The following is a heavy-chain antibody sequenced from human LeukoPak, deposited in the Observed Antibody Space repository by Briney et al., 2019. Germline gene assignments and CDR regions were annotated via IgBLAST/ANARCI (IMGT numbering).Heavy chain of an antibody. CDR3: ARESRLSILEWLLTVYYFDY. CDR1: GGSISSSSYY. CDR2: IYYSGGT. Sequence: SETLSLTCTVSGGSISSSSYYWGWIRQPPGKGLEWIGSIYYSGGTYYNPSLKSRVTISVDTSKNQFSLKLSSVTAADTAVYYCARESRLSILEWLLTVYYFDYWGQGTLVTVSS. D-gene: IGHD3-3*01. J-gene: IGHJ4*02. V-gene: IGHV4-39*02.